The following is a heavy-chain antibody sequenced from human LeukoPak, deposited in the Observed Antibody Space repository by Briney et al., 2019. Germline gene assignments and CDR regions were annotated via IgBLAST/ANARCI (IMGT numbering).Heavy chain of an antibody. Sequence: SETLSLTCTVSGGSISTTNYYWGWIRQPPGRDLEWIGSIYSSGNTYYNPSLKSRVTISVDKSKNQFSLKLSSVTAADTAVYYCARDLLTTVVSDWGQGTLVTVSS. J-gene: IGHJ4*02. CDR3: ARDLLTTVVSD. V-gene: IGHV4-39*07. CDR1: GGSISTTNYY. D-gene: IGHD4-23*01. CDR2: IYSSGNT.